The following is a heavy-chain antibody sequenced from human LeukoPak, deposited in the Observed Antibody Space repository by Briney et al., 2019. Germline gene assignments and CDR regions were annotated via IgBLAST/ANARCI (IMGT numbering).Heavy chain of an antibody. CDR2: IYPGDSET. D-gene: IGHD2-2*01. CDR3: ARKYCSSISCPFDY. Sequence: GESLKISRKGSGYSFSNYWIGWVRQMPGKGLEWMGIIYPGDSETRYSPSFQGQVTISADKSISTANLQWSSLKASDTAMYYCARKYCSSISCPFDYWGQGTLVTVSS. V-gene: IGHV5-51*01. CDR1: GYSFSNYW. J-gene: IGHJ4*02.